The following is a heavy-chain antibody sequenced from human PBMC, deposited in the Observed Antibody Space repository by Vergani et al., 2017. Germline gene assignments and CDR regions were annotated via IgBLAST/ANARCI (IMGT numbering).Heavy chain of an antibody. CDR1: GGSISSGDYY. CDR2: IYYSGST. D-gene: IGHD6-13*01. J-gene: IGHJ6*02. V-gene: IGHV4-30-4*08. CDR3: ARDRGYSSSWRVTPHYYYYSMDV. Sequence: QVQLQESGPGLVKPSETLSLTCTVSGGSISSGDYYWSWIRQPPGKGLEWIGYIYYSGSTYYNPSLKSRVTISVDTSKNQFSLKLSSVTAADTAVYYCARDRGYSSSWRVTPHYYYYSMDVWGQGTTVTVSS.